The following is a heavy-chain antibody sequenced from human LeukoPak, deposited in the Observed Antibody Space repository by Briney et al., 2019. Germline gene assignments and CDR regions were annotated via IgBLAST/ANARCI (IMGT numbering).Heavy chain of an antibody. D-gene: IGHD5-18*01. V-gene: IGHV1-18*04. J-gene: IGHJ4*02. CDR1: GYTFGTHW. CDR3: ARDQVYSYGQRFDY. Sequence: ASVKVSCKPSGYTFGTHWMHWVRQAPGQGLEWMGWISAYNGNTNYAQKLQGRVTMTTDTSTSTAYMELRSLRSDDTAVYYCARDQVYSYGQRFDYWGQGTLVTVSS. CDR2: ISAYNGNT.